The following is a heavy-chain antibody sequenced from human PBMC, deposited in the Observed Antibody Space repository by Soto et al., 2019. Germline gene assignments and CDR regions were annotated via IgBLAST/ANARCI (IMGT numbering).Heavy chain of an antibody. J-gene: IGHJ4*02. Sequence: ASVKVSCKASGYTFTSYAMHWVRQAPGQRLEWMGWINAGNGNTKYSQKFQGRVTITRDTSASTAYMELSSLRSEDTAVYYCARGGWYYDFWSGYYGYWGQGTLVTVSS. CDR2: INAGNGNT. V-gene: IGHV1-3*01. CDR1: GYTFTSYA. CDR3: ARGGWYYDFWSGYYGY. D-gene: IGHD3-3*01.